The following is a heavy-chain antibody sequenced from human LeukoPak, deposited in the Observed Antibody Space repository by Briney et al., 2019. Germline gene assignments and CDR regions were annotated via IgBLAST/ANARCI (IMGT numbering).Heavy chain of an antibody. J-gene: IGHJ4*02. D-gene: IGHD6-19*01. CDR1: GFTFSSYW. CDR3: ASLGHSSGWRSIDY. V-gene: IGHV3-74*01. CDR2: INSDGSST. Sequence: PGGSLRLSCAASGFTFSSYWIHWDRQAPGKGLVWVSSINSDGSSTSYADSVKGRFTISRDNAKNTLYLQMNSLRAEDTAVYYCASLGHSSGWRSIDYWGQGTLVTVSS.